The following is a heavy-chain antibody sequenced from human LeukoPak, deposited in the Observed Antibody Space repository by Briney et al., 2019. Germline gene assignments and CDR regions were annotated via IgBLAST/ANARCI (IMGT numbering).Heavy chain of an antibody. CDR3: AREPEIVWATESDY. CDR1: GYTFTSYG. D-gene: IGHD1-26*01. V-gene: IGHV1-18*01. Sequence: ASVKVSCKASGYTFTSYGISWVRQAPGQGLEWMGWISAYNGNTNYAQKLQGRVTMTTDTSTSTAYMELSSLRSEDTAVYYCAREPEIVWATESDYWGQGTLVTVSS. J-gene: IGHJ4*02. CDR2: ISAYNGNT.